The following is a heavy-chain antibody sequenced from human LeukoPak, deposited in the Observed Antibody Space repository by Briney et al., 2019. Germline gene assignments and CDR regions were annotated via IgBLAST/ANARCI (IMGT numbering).Heavy chain of an antibody. CDR3: ASEIVQGSVNYDF. D-gene: IGHD3-10*01. J-gene: IGHJ4*02. CDR2: TYYRSEWYN. V-gene: IGHV6-1*01. Sequence: SQTLSLTCAISGDSVSRNSAAWNWIRQSPSRGLEWLGRTYYRSEWYNDYAVSVKSRITINSDTSKNQFSLQLNSVTPEDTAVYYCASEIVQGSVNYDFWGQGTLVTVSS. CDR1: GDSVSRNSAA.